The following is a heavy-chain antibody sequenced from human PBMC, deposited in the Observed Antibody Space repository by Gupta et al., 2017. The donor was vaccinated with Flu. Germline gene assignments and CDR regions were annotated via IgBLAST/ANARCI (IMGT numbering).Heavy chain of an antibody. CDR2: IYYSGDT. Sequence: QVQLQESGPGLVQPSETLSLSCTVPGGSISRFDWGWFRQSPGKGLEWLGFIYYSGDTKYAPSLSSRLTISLDTPENEISLKLASVTAPDTAIYFCAGLTRGPGYHYIDVWGKGTTVTVSS. D-gene: IGHD3-10*01. J-gene: IGHJ6*03. CDR1: GGSISRFD. CDR3: AGLTRGPGYHYIDV. V-gene: IGHV4-59*08.